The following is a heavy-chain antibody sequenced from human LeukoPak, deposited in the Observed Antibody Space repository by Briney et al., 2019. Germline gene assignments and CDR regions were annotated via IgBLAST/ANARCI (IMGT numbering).Heavy chain of an antibody. V-gene: IGHV3-23*01. J-gene: IGHJ4*02. CDR3: AKASYYDSSGPVGFFDY. CDR2: ISGSGAST. CDR1: GFTFSNYW. D-gene: IGHD3-22*01. Sequence: GGSLRLSCAASGFTFSNYWMNWVRQTPGKGLVWVSAISGSGASTYFADSVKGRFTISRDTSKNTLYLQMNSLRADDTAVYYCAKASYYDSSGPVGFFDYWGQGTLVTVSS.